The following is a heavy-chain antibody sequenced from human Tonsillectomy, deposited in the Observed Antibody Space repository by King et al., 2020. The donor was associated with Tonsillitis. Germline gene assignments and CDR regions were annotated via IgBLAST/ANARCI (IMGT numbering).Heavy chain of an antibody. CDR2: INHSGST. J-gene: IGHJ5*02. CDR1: GGSFSGYY. Sequence: VQLQQWGAGLLKPSETLSLTCAVYGGSFSGYYWSWIRQPPGKGLEWIGEINHSGSTNYNPSLKSRVTISVDTSKNQFSLKLSSVTAADTAVYYCARARDGYGNWFDPWGQGTLVTVSS. V-gene: IGHV4-34*01. D-gene: IGHD5-24*01. CDR3: ARARDGYGNWFDP.